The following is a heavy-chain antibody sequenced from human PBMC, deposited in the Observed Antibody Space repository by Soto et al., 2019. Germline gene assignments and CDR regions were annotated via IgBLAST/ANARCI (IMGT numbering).Heavy chain of an antibody. V-gene: IGHV1-18*01. Sequence: QVKLVQSGTEVKKPGASIKVSCKASGYSVATSGMSWVRQAPGQGLEWMGWISVYNGNTNYDQKLQDRVTMTTDTSTNTAYLGVRNLRSDDTAVYYCARAGQYYDASGYANWGQGTLVTVSS. CDR2: ISVYNGNT. D-gene: IGHD3-22*01. CDR1: GYSVATSG. J-gene: IGHJ4*02. CDR3: ARAGQYYDASGYAN.